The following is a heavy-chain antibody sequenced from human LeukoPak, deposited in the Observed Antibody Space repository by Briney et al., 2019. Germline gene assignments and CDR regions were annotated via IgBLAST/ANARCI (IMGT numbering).Heavy chain of an antibody. CDR2: IYTSGST. D-gene: IGHD5-18*01. J-gene: IGHJ6*03. V-gene: IGHV4-4*07. CDR1: GGSISSYY. CDR3: ALRGYSYGYSRYYMDV. Sequence: SETLSLTCTVSGGSISSYYWSWIRQPAGKGLEWIGRIYTSGSTNYNPSIKSRLTMSVDTSKNQFSLKLSSVTAADTAVYYCALRGYSYGYSRYYMDVWGKGTTVTVSS.